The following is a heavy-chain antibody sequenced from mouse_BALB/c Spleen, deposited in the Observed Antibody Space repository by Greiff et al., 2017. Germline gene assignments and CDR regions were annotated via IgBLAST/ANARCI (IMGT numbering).Heavy chain of an antibody. V-gene: IGHV1-87*01. CDR3: ARNYGSSYYFDY. CDR2: IYPGDGDT. J-gene: IGHJ2*01. Sequence: QVQLQQSGAELARPGASVKLSCKASGYTFTSYWMQWVKQRPGQGLEWIGAIYPGDGDTRYTQKFKGKATLTADKSSSTAYMQLSSLASEDSAVYYCARNYGSSYYFDYWGQGTTLTVSS. D-gene: IGHD1-1*01. CDR1: GYTFTSYW.